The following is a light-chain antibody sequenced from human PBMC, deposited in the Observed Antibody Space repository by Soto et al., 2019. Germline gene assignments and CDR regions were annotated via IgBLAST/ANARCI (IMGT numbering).Light chain of an antibody. CDR1: QSVNIN. CDR2: STA. J-gene: IGKJ4*01. Sequence: EIVMTQSPATLSVSPGERATLSCRASQSVNINLAWYQQKPGQAPRLLIYSTATRATGIPARFSGSGSGTEFTLTISSLQSEDFAVYYCQQYNNWPSLTFGGGTKVESK. CDR3: QQYNNWPSLT. V-gene: IGKV3-15*01.